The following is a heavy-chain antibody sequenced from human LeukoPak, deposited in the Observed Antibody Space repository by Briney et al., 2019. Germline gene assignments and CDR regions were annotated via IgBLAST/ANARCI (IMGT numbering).Heavy chain of an antibody. Sequence: PGGSLSLSCGASGFTFSTYWMSWVRQAPGKGLEWVANIKRDGSDKYYVDSVKGRFTISRDNAKNSLYLQMNSLRAEDTAVYYCAKDSIRSGIAQFDYWGQGTLVTVSS. V-gene: IGHV3-7*01. CDR2: IKRDGSDK. D-gene: IGHD3-10*01. CDR3: AKDSIRSGIAQFDY. J-gene: IGHJ4*02. CDR1: GFTFSTYW.